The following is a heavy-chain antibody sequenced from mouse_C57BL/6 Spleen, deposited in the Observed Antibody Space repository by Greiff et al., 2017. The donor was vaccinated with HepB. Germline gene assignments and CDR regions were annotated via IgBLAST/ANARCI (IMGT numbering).Heavy chain of an antibody. Sequence: EVKLVESGGGLVQPKGSLKLSCAASGFTFNTYAMHWVRQAPGKGVEWVARIRSKSSNYATYYADSVKDRFTISRDDSQSMLYLQMNNLKTEDTAMYYWVRGATTTRYFDYWGQGTTLTVSS. CDR3: VRGATTTRYFDY. J-gene: IGHJ2*01. V-gene: IGHV10-3*01. CDR1: GFTFNTYA. CDR2: IRSKSSNYAT. D-gene: IGHD1-1*01.